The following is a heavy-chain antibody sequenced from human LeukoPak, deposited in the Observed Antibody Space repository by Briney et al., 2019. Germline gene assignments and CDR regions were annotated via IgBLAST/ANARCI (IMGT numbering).Heavy chain of an antibody. CDR1: GYTFASHG. CDR2: ININNGET. J-gene: IGHJ4*02. V-gene: IGHV1-18*01. CDR3: ARTIAAPFTHYFDY. D-gene: IGHD6-13*01. Sequence: GASAKVSCKASGYTFASHGITWVRQAPGQGLEWMGWININNGETNYAQNVRARVTMTTDTSTNTAYMELWSLRSDDTAIYYCARTIAAPFTHYFDYWGQGTLVTVAS.